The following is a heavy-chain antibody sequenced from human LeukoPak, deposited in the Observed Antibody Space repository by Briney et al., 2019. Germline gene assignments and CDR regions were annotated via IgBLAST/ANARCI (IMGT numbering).Heavy chain of an antibody. Sequence: ASVKVSCKASGYTFTRDYMHWVRHGPGQRVWWMGIIKPSGGSTSYAQKFQGRVTMTRDTTTSTVYMELSSLRSEDTAVYYCARVAPWSFWFDPWGQGTLVTVSS. D-gene: IGHD3-10*01. V-gene: IGHV1-46*01. CDR2: IKPSGGST. CDR3: ARVAPWSFWFDP. CDR1: GYTFTRDY. J-gene: IGHJ5*02.